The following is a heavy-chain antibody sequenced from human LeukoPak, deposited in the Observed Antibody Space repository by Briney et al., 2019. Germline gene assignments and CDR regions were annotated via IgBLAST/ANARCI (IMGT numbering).Heavy chain of an antibody. CDR3: ARAPGGYSSGWLDY. Sequence: ASVKVSFKASGYTFTSYGISWVRQAPGQGLEWMGWISAYNGNTNYAQKLQGRVTMTTDTSTSTAYMELRSLRSDDTAVYYCARAPGGYSSGWLDYWGQGTLVTVSS. CDR1: GYTFTSYG. V-gene: IGHV1-18*01. CDR2: ISAYNGNT. D-gene: IGHD6-19*01. J-gene: IGHJ4*02.